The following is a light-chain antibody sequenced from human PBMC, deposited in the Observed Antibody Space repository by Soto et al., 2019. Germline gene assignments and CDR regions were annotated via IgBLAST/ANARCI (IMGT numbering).Light chain of an antibody. CDR1: QSVSRN. V-gene: IGKV3-15*01. CDR3: QQYNNWPRT. J-gene: IGKJ1*01. Sequence: EIVMTQSPATLSVSPGERATLCWRGSQSVSRNPAWYQQKPPQAPRLPIYGAPTKPTGIPARFSRSASGTEFTLTISRLQYEDFAVYYCQQYNNWPRTFGQGTKVAIK. CDR2: GAP.